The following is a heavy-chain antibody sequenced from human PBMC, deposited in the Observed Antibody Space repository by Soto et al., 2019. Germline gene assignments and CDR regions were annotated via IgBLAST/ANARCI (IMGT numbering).Heavy chain of an antibody. Sequence: QITLKGSGPPQVNPTQPLKRTCSFSGFSLKTDGEGVGWVRQPPGEALEWLALIYWDDDERYSPSLKTRLTIPKDPSENQVVLIMTNMDPVDTARYYCAHSRNLITEDAQVGDFDYWGQGTLVTVSS. J-gene: IGHJ4*02. V-gene: IGHV2-5*02. D-gene: IGHD3-10*01. CDR2: IYWDDDE. CDR3: AHSRNLITEDAQVGDFDY. CDR1: GFSLKTDGEG.